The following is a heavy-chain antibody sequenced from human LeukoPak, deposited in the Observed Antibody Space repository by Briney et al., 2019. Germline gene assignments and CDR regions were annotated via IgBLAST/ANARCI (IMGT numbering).Heavy chain of an antibody. CDR2: IKQDGSEI. J-gene: IGHJ4*02. V-gene: IGHV3-7*03. Sequence: PGGSLRLSCAASGFTLSSYWMSWVRQAPGKGLEWVANIKQDGSEINYVDSVKGRFTISRDNSKNTLYLQVNSLRAEDTAVYYCAKGGKWDVTPFDYWGQGTLVTVSS. D-gene: IGHD1-26*01. CDR3: AKGGKWDVTPFDY. CDR1: GFTLSSYW.